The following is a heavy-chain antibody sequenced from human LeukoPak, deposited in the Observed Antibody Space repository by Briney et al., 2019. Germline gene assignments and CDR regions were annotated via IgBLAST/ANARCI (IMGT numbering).Heavy chain of an antibody. CDR3: ARLYSRVGPFDY. V-gene: IGHV4-34*01. CDR1: GGSFSGYY. Sequence: SETLSLTCAVYGGSFSGYYWSWIRQPPGKGLEWIGEINHSGSTNYNPSLKSRVTISVDTSKNQFSLKLSSVTAEDTAVYYCARLYSRVGPFDYWGQGTLVTASS. D-gene: IGHD5-18*01. J-gene: IGHJ4*02. CDR2: INHSGST.